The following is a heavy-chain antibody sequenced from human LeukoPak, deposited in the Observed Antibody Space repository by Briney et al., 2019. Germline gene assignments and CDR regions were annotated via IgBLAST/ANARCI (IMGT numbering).Heavy chain of an antibody. CDR2: IWYDGTNK. Sequence: GRSLRLSCAASGFTFSSFGMHWVRQAPGKGLEWVAVIWYDGTNKYYADSVKGRFTISRDNSRNTVHLQMNSLTAEDTAVYYCARAPTTGFATVGVPPLYYWGQGTLVTVSS. CDR3: ARAPTTGFATVGVPPLYY. D-gene: IGHD3-16*01. J-gene: IGHJ4*02. V-gene: IGHV3-33*01. CDR1: GFTFSSFG.